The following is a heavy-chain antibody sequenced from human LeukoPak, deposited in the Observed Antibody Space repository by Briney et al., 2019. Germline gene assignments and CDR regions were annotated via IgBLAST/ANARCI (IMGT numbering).Heavy chain of an antibody. D-gene: IGHD5-24*01. V-gene: IGHV4-38-2*02. CDR1: GYSISSGYY. Sequence: PSETLSLTCTVSGYSISSGYYWGWIRQPPGEGLKWIGSIYHSGSTYYNPSLKSRVTISVETSKNQFSLKLSSVTAADTAVYYCARARREMVDYWGQGTLVTVSS. CDR3: ARARREMVDY. CDR2: IYHSGST. J-gene: IGHJ4*02.